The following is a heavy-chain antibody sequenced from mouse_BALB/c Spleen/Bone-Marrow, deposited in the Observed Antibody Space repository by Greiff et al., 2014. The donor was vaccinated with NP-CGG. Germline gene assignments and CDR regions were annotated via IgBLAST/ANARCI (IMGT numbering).Heavy chain of an antibody. D-gene: IGHD2-1*01. J-gene: IGHJ3*01. CDR3: SNGYCNFPWFAY. CDR1: GYIFISYV. CDR2: INPYNDGT. Sequence: EVQLQQSGPELVTPGASVKMSCKASGYIFISYVMHWVKQKPGQGLEWIGYINPYNDGTKYNEKFKGKATLTSDKSSSTAYMELRRLTSEDSAVYYFSNGYCNFPWFAYWGQGTLVTVSA. V-gene: IGHV1-14*01.